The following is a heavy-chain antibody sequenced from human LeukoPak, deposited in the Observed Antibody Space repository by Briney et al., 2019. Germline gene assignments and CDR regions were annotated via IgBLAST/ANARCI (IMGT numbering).Heavy chain of an antibody. D-gene: IGHD3-16*01. V-gene: IGHV3-23*01. CDR3: AKDDNYIRFLS. CDR1: EFTFRSYG. Sequence: GGTLRLSCASSEFTFRSYGLSWVRQAPGKGLEWVSGISGSDGNTYYADSVKGRFTISRDNSKNTLYLQMNSLRAEDTAVYYCAKDDNYIRFLSWGQGTLVTVSS. J-gene: IGHJ5*02. CDR2: ISGSDGNT.